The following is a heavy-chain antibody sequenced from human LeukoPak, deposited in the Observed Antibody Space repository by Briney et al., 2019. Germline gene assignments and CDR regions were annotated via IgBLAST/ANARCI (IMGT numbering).Heavy chain of an antibody. CDR1: GVTLSNYA. Sequence: GGSLRLSCVASGVTLSNYAMSWARQAPGKGLEWVSGISSSGSGGNTYYADSVKGRFTISRDNSKNTLYLQMNSLRAEDTAVYYCAKLWATDAFDIWGQGTMVTVSS. D-gene: IGHD5-12*01. J-gene: IGHJ3*02. CDR3: AKLWATDAFDI. CDR2: ISSSGSGGNT. V-gene: IGHV3-23*01.